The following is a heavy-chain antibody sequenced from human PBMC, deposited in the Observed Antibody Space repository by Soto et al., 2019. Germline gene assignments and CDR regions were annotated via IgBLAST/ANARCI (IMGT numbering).Heavy chain of an antibody. V-gene: IGHV4-59*01. CDR2: IYYSGST. J-gene: IGHJ6*03. CDR1: GGSISSYY. D-gene: IGHD3-10*01. Sequence: PSETLSLTCTVSGGSISSYYWSWIRQPPGKGLEWIGYIYYSGSTNYNPSLKSRVTISVDTSKNQFSLKLSSVTAADTAVYYCAREKYGSGSYYYYYYMDVWGKGTTVTVSS. CDR3: AREKYGSGSYYYYYYMDV.